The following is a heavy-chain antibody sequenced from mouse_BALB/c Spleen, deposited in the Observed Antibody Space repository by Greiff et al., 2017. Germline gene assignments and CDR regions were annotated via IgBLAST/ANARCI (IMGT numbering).Heavy chain of an antibody. CDR2: IWTGGGT. CDR1: GFSLTSYD. CDR3: VRDLLYGNSAMDY. V-gene: IGHV2-9-2*01. J-gene: IGHJ4*01. Sequence: VQLVESGPGLVAPSQSLSITCTVSGFSLTSYDISWIRQPPGKGLEWLGVIWTGGGTNYNSAFMSRLSISKDNSKSQVFLKMNSLQTDDTAIYYCVRDLLYGNSAMDYWGQGTSVTVSS. D-gene: IGHD2-1*01.